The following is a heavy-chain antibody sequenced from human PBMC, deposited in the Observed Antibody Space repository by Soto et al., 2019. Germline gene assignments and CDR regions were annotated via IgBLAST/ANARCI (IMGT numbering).Heavy chain of an antibody. D-gene: IGHD1-26*01. V-gene: IGHV5-10-1*01. CDR3: ARPPMGEYYYYYGMDV. CDR2: IDPSDSYT. J-gene: IGHJ6*02. Sequence: PGGSLKISCKGSGYSFTSYWISWVRQMLGKGLEWMGRIDPSDSYTNYSPSFQGHVTISADKSISTASLQWSSLKASDTALYYCARPPMGEYYYYYGMDVWGQGTTVTVSS. CDR1: GYSFTSYW.